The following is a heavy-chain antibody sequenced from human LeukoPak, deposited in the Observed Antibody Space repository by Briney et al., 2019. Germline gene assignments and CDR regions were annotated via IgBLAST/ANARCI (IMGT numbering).Heavy chain of an antibody. V-gene: IGHV1-2*02. Sequence: ASVKVSCKASGYTFTSYYMHWVRQAPGQGLEWMGWINPNSGGTNYAQKFQGRVTMTRDTSISTAYMELSRLRSDDTAVYYCARDVRGYSSSSNWFDPWGQGTLVTVSS. CDR1: GYTFTSYY. J-gene: IGHJ5*02. CDR2: INPNSGGT. CDR3: ARDVRGYSSSSNWFDP. D-gene: IGHD6-6*01.